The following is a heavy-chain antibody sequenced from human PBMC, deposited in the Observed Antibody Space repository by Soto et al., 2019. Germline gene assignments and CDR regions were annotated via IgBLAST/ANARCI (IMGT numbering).Heavy chain of an antibody. V-gene: IGHV3-30*18. J-gene: IGHJ4*02. CDR3: AKDKHIVVVTAPFDY. D-gene: IGHD2-21*02. Sequence: QVQLVESGGGVVQPGRSLRLSCAPSGFTFSSYGMHWVRQARSKGLEWVAVISYDASNKYYADTVKGRFTISRDNSKNTLYLQMNSLRAEDTAVYYCAKDKHIVVVTAPFDYWGQGTLVTVSS. CDR2: ISYDASNK. CDR1: GFTFSSYG.